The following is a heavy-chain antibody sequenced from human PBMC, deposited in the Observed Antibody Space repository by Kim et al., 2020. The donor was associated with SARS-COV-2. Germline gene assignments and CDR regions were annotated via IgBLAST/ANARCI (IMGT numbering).Heavy chain of an antibody. CDR3: AKDQGDGYSGYPFGYYYYGMDV. CDR2: ISGSGGST. CDR1: GFTFSSYA. J-gene: IGHJ6*02. V-gene: IGHV3-23*01. Sequence: GGSLRLSCAASGFTFSSYAMSWVRQAPGKGLEWVSAISGSGGSTYYADSVKGRFTISRDNSKNTLYLQMNSLRAEDTAVYYCAKDQGDGYSGYPFGYYYYGMDVWGQGTTVTVSS. D-gene: IGHD5-12*01.